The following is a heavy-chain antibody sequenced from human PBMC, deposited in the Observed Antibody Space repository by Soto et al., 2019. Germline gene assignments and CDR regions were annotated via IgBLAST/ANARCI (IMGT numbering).Heavy chain of an antibody. J-gene: IGHJ3*01. D-gene: IGHD3-10*01. CDR1: GGTFNGYG. CDR2: TVPVFDTS. Sequence: QVQLVQSGAVVKKPGSSVEVSCKASGGTFNGYGISWVRQAPGQGLEWMGGTVPVFDTSKDAPIFQGRVTITADKSTSTAYMELSSVRSEDTAIYFCARGVSNSGAYYTGPSAYALWGQGTLVIVSS. CDR3: ARGVSNSGAYYTGPSAYAL. V-gene: IGHV1-69*06.